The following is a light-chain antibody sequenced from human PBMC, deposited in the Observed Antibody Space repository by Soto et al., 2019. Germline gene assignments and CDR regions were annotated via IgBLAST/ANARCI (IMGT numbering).Light chain of an antibody. CDR3: CSSAPESTYV. Sequence: SVLAQPASVSGSPGQSITISCTGTDSDVGAYDSVSWYRQHPHKAPQLIIYKGTQRPSGVSNRISGATSGNAASLTISGLQADDEADYFCCSSAPESTYVFGTGTKV. J-gene: IGLJ1*01. V-gene: IGLV2-23*01. CDR2: KGT. CDR1: DSDVGAYDS.